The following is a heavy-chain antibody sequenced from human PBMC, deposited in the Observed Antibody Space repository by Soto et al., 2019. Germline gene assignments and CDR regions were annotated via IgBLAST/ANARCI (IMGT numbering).Heavy chain of an antibody. D-gene: IGHD6-19*01. CDR2: INRDGSEQ. CDR1: GFTLNAYW. J-gene: IGHJ3*02. CDR3: VRDRTDYGSAFYDVFDI. V-gene: IGHV3-7*05. Sequence: EVQLVESGGGLVQPGGSLRLSCAASGFTLNAYWMTWVRQGPGKGLEWVANINRDGSEQNYVDSVKGRFTISSDNAKNSLSLQMNSLRGEDSAVYYCVRDRTDYGSAFYDVFDIWGQGTKVTVSS.